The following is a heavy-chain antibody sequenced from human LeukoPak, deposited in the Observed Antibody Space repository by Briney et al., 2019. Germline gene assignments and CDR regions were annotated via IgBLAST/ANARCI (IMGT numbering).Heavy chain of an antibody. J-gene: IGHJ4*02. CDR2: ISAYNGNT. CDR3: ARDSWGVDTAMEIDY. D-gene: IGHD5-18*01. CDR1: GYTFTSYG. Sequence: ASVKVSCKASGYTFTSYGISWVRQAPGQGLEWMGWISAYNGNTNYAQKLQGRVTMTTDTSTSTAYMEVRSLRSDDTAVYYCARDSWGVDTAMEIDYWGQGTLVTVSS. V-gene: IGHV1-18*01.